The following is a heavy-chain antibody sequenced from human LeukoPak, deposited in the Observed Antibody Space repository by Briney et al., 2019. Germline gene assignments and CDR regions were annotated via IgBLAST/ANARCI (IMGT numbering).Heavy chain of an antibody. V-gene: IGHV4-59*08. CDR3: ARHDYVWGSYRQ. J-gene: IGHJ4*02. D-gene: IGHD3-16*02. CDR2: IYYSGST. CDR1: GGSISSYY. Sequence: SETLSLTCTVSGGSISSYYWSWIRQPPGKGLEWIGYIYYSGSTSYNPSLKSRVTISVDTSKNQFSLKLSSVTAADTAVYYCARHDYVWGSYRQWGQGTLVTVSS.